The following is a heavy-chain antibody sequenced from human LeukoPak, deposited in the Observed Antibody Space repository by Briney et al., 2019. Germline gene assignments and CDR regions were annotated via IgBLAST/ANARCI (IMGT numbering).Heavy chain of an antibody. V-gene: IGHV3-21*01. CDR2: ISRTSSYI. Sequence: GGSLRLSCAAAGFSFSTYSMNWVRQTPGKGLEWVSSISRTSSYICYADSVKGRFTLSRDNGKNSLYLQMNSLRAEDTAVYYCARGGMGANSQEYFYYGMDVWGQGTTVTVSS. D-gene: IGHD2-8*01. J-gene: IGHJ6*02. CDR1: GFSFSTYS. CDR3: ARGGMGANSQEYFYYGMDV.